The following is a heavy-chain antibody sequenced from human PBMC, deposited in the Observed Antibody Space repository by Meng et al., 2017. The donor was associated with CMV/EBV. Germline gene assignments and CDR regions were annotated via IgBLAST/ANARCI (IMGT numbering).Heavy chain of an antibody. J-gene: IGHJ5*02. CDR2: INHSGST. D-gene: IGHD3-3*01. V-gene: IGHV4-34*01. CDR3: ARGSRRLPRFNWFDP. CDR1: GGSFSCYY. Sequence: QGPLQQWGAGLLKPSEALSLTRAVYGGSFSCYYWSWIRQPPGKGLEWIGEINHSGSTNYNPSLKSRVTISVDTSKNQFSLKLSSVTAADTAVYYCARGSRRLPRFNWFDPWGQGTLVTVSS.